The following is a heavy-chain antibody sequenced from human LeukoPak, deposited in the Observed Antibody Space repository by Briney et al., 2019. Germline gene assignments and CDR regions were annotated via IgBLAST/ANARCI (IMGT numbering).Heavy chain of an antibody. Sequence: PGGSLRLSCAASGFTFNIYTMTWVRQAPGKGLEWVAVIWYDGSNKYYADSVKGRFTISRDNSKNTLYLQMNGLRAEDTAVYFCARGFSHYFYAMDVWGQGTTVTVSS. V-gene: IGHV3-33*08. D-gene: IGHD2/OR15-2a*01. CDR3: ARGFSHYFYAMDV. CDR1: GFTFNIYT. J-gene: IGHJ6*02. CDR2: IWYDGSNK.